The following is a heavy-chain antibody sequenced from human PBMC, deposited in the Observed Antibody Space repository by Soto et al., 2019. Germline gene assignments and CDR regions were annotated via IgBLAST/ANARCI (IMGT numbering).Heavy chain of an antibody. CDR3: VKGYWKGDV. Sequence: EVQLLESGGGLVQPGGSLRLSCAASGFTFSTYAMNWVRQAPGNGLEWVSAISGSGGSIHYADSVKGRFTISRDNSKITLYLKMNSLRAEATAVYHCVKGYWKGDVWGQGTTVTVSS. D-gene: IGHD1-1*01. CDR1: GFTFSTYA. CDR2: ISGSGGSI. V-gene: IGHV3-23*01. J-gene: IGHJ6*02.